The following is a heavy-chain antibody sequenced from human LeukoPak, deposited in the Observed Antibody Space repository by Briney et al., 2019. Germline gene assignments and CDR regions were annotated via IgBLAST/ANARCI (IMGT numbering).Heavy chain of an antibody. CDR3: VRVEDYDILTGFDY. CDR2: IRSSSSYI. Sequence: PGGSLRLSCTASGFTFSSYAMTWVRQAPGKGLEWVSSIRSSSSYIYYADSVKGRFTISRDNAKNSLYLQMNSLRAEDTAVYYCVRVEDYDILTGFDYWGQGTLVTVSS. J-gene: IGHJ4*02. D-gene: IGHD3-9*01. V-gene: IGHV3-21*01. CDR1: GFTFSSYA.